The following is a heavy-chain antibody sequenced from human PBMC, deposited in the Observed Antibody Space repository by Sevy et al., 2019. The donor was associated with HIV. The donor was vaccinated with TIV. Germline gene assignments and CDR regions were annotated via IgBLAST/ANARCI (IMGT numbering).Heavy chain of an antibody. V-gene: IGHV3-30-3*01. D-gene: IGHD6-19*01. CDR2: ISYDGSNK. J-gene: IGHJ4*02. CDR1: GFTFSSYA. CDR3: ARDSSSGWYWNFDH. Sequence: GGSLRLSCAASGFTFSSYAMHWVRQAPGKGLEWVAVISYDGSNKYYADSVKGRFTISRDNSKNTLYLQMNSLRAEDTAVYYCARDSSSGWYWNFDHWGQGTLVTVSS.